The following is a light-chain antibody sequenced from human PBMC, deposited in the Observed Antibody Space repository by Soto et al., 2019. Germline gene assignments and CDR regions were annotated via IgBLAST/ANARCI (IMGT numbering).Light chain of an antibody. CDR1: SSDVGGYNS. CDR3: SSYASSNTYYV. Sequence: QSVLTQPPSASGSPGQSVTISCTGTSSDVGGYNSVSWYQQRPGKAPKLMIYEVTKRPSGVPVRFSGSKSGNTASLSVSGLQAEDEADYYCSSYASSNTYYVFGTGTKVTVL. V-gene: IGLV2-8*01. CDR2: EVT. J-gene: IGLJ1*01.